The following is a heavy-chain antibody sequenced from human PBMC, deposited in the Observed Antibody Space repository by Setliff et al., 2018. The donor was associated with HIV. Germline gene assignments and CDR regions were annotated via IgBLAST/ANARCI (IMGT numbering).Heavy chain of an antibody. CDR1: GVSISSYY. Sequence: TLSLTCSVSGVSISSYYWSWIRQPPGKGLEWIGYIYTSGSTNYYPSLKSRVTISVDTSKNQLFLKLSSVTAADTAVYYCARHKSQPYYFDYWGQGTLVTVSS. V-gene: IGHV4-4*09. CDR2: IYTSGST. J-gene: IGHJ4*02. CDR3: ARHKSQPYYFDY.